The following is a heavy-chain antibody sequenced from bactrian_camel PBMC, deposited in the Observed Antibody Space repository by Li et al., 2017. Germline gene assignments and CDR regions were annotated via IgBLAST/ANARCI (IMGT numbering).Heavy chain of an antibody. V-gene: IGHV3S40*01. D-gene: IGHD1*01. CDR3: SACGRY. CDR2: IYTGGGTT. J-gene: IGHJ4*01. CDR1: GFTFSTYY. Sequence: VQLVESGGGLVQPGGSLRLSCETSGFTFSTYYMSWVRQAPGQEREGVAAIYTGGGTTYYADSVKDRFTISRDRAKNTLDLQMNSLIIDDTGVYYCSACGRYWGQGTQVTVS.